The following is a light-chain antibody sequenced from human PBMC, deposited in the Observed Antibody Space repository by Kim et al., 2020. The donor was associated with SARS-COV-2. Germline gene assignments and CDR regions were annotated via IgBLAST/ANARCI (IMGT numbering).Light chain of an antibody. V-gene: IGKV1-27*01. Sequence: VSVGDRVTISCRASQDIANSLAWYQQKPGTVPRVLIYDASTLQSGIPARFSGSGSGTEFTLTIGSLQTEDVATYYCQKYNSAPLTFGPGTKVNIK. CDR2: DAS. J-gene: IGKJ1*01. CDR3: QKYNSAPLT. CDR1: QDIANS.